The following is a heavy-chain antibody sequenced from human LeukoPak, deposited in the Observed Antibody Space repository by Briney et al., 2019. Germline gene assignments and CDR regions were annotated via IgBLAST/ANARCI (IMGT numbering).Heavy chain of an antibody. CDR2: ISSSSSYI. CDR1: GFTFSSYS. Sequence: GGSLRLSCAASGFTFSSYSRNWVRQAPGKGLEWVSSISSSSSYIYYADSVKGRFTISRDNAKNSLYLQMNSLRAEDTAVYYCARDLGSGSYLSFDYWGQGTLVTVSS. V-gene: IGHV3-21*01. CDR3: ARDLGSGSYLSFDY. J-gene: IGHJ4*02. D-gene: IGHD3-10*01.